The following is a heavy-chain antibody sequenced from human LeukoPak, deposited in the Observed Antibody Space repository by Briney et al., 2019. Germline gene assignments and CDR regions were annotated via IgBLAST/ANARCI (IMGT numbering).Heavy chain of an antibody. CDR2: ISCSCSTK. CDR3: ASAVYDSSGTAY. D-gene: IGHD3-22*01. V-gene: IGHV3-48*03. J-gene: IGHJ4*02. CDR1: GFTFRSYE. Sequence: PGGSVRLSCASCGFTFRSYEMNGVRQARAREREGVSYISCSCSTKYYADSVKERYTISRDNAKNSLYLEMNSLRAEETAVYYCASAVYDSSGTAYWGQGTLVTVSS.